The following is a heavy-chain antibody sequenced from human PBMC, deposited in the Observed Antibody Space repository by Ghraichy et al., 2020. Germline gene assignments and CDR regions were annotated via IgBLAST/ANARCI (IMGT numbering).Heavy chain of an antibody. CDR1: GGSISSYY. Sequence: SETLSLTCTVSGGSISSYYWSWIRQPPGKGLEWIGYIYYSGSTNYNPSLKSRITISVDTSKNQFSLKLSSLTAADTAVYYCARWYSSSWYRGNWFDPWGQGTLVTVSS. J-gene: IGHJ5*02. D-gene: IGHD6-13*01. CDR2: IYYSGST. CDR3: ARWYSSSWYRGNWFDP. V-gene: IGHV4-59*01.